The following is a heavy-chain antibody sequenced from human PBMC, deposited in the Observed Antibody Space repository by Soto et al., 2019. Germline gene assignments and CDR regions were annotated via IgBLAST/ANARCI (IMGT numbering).Heavy chain of an antibody. D-gene: IGHD3-10*01. CDR1: GFTFSSYS. V-gene: IGHV3-21*01. J-gene: IGHJ4*02. CDR3: ARDSGGRYYYGSGDFDY. CDR2: ISSSSSYI. Sequence: PGGSLRLSCAASGFTFSSYSMNWVRQAPGKGLEWVSSISSSSSYIYYADSVKGRSTISRDNAKNSLYLQMNSLRAEDTAVYYCARDSGGRYYYGSGDFDYWGQGTLVTVSS.